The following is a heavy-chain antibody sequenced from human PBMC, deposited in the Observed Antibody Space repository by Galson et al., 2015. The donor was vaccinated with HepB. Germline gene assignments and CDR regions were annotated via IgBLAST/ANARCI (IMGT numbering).Heavy chain of an antibody. CDR1: GFTFSSYG. Sequence: SLRLSCAASGFTFSSYGMHWVRQAPGKGLEWVAVIWYDGSNKYYADSVKGRFTISRDNSKNTLYLQMNSLRAEDTAVYYCARPYDILTGPFGDWGQGTLVTVSS. CDR3: ARPYDILTGPFGD. V-gene: IGHV3-33*01. CDR2: IWYDGSNK. D-gene: IGHD3-9*01. J-gene: IGHJ4*02.